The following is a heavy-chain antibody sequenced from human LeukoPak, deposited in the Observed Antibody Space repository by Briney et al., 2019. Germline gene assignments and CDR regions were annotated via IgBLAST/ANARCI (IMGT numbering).Heavy chain of an antibody. V-gene: IGHV4-59*12. J-gene: IGHJ4*02. D-gene: IGHD4-17*01. Sequence: SETLSLTCTVSGGSISSSYWSWIRQPPGKGLEWIGYIYYSGSPNYNPSLKSRVTMSVDTSKNQFSLKLSSVTAADTAVYYCARELLRDYGDYPFDYWGQGTLVTVSS. CDR1: GGSISSSY. CDR2: IYYSGSP. CDR3: ARELLRDYGDYPFDY.